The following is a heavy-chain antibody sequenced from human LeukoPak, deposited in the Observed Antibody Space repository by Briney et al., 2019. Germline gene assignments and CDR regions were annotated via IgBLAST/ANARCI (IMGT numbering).Heavy chain of an antibody. CDR3: ARSPGIAAAGTKGNDY. D-gene: IGHD6-13*01. Sequence: SETLSLTCTVSGGSISSSSYHWGWIRQPPGKGLEWIGSIYYSGSTYYNPSLKSRVTISVDTSKNQFSLKLSSVTAADTAVYYCARSPGIAAAGTKGNDYWGQGTLVTVSS. CDR1: GGSISSSSYH. V-gene: IGHV4-39*01. CDR2: IYYSGST. J-gene: IGHJ4*02.